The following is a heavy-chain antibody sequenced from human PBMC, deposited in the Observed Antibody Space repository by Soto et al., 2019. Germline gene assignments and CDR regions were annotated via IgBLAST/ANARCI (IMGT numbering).Heavy chain of an antibody. J-gene: IGHJ4*02. Sequence: PGESLKISCEVSGSDFTTYWIGWVRHMPGKGLTWMGIIYPGDSDTRYSPSFQGQVTMSVDKSISTAYLQWSSLKASDTAVYYCARLGYGVGGTYFDYWGQGALVTVSS. D-gene: IGHD4-17*01. CDR2: IYPGDSDT. CDR1: GSDFTTYW. V-gene: IGHV5-51*01. CDR3: ARLGYGVGGTYFDY.